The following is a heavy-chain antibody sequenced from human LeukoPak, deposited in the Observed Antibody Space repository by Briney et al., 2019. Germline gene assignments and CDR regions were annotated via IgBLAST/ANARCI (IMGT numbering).Heavy chain of an antibody. V-gene: IGHV1-24*01. J-gene: IGHJ4*02. CDR1: GYTLTELS. CDR3: ATDISRGYSYGDFDY. CDR2: FDPEDGGT. Sequence: RASVKVSCKVSGYTLTELSMHWVRQAPGKGLEWMGGFDPEDGGTIYTQKFQGRVIMTEDTSTDTAYMELRSLRSEDTAVYYCATDISRGYSYGDFDYWGQGTLVTVSS. D-gene: IGHD5-18*01.